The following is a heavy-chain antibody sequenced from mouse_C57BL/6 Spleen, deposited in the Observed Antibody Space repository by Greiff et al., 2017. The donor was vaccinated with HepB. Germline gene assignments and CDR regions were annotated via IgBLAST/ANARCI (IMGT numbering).Heavy chain of an antibody. CDR1: GYTFTSYW. CDR2: INPSDGGT. J-gene: IGHJ1*03. V-gene: IGHV1-53*01. D-gene: IGHD2-4*01. Sequence: QVQLQQPGTELVKPGASVKLSCKASGYTFTSYWMHWVKQRPGQGLEWIGNINPSDGGTNYNEKFKSKATLTVDKTSSTAYMQLSSLTSEDSAVYYSARDGGLRRYFDVWGTGTPVTVSS. CDR3: ARDGGLRRYFDV.